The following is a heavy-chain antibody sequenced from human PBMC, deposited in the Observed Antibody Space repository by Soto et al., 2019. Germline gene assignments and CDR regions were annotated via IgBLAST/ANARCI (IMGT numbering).Heavy chain of an antibody. CDR3: SKPRSMMVRESPAGC. D-gene: IGHD3-22*01. CDR2: ISSSGGST. CDR1: GFTFSSYA. V-gene: IGHV3-23*01. J-gene: IGHJ4*02. Sequence: EVQLLESGGGLVQPGGSLRLSCAASGFTFSSYAMNWVRQAPGKGLEWVSAISSSGGSTYYAGSVKGRFTISRDNSKNTLNLQMNRSRAPATAVHYSSKPRSMMVRESPAGCRGQGTLVTVSS.